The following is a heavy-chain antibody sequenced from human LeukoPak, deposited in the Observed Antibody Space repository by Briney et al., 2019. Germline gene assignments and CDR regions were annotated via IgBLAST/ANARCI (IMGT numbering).Heavy chain of an antibody. CDR3: ARAGVAVGGRFYYDY. Sequence: GESLKISCKGSGYPFTHYWIAWVRQMPGRGLEWMGIMLPGDSLTTYSPSFQGHVTMSVDKSVATAYLQLNSLKASDTAIYYCARAGVAVGGRFYYDYWGQGTLVSVS. D-gene: IGHD6-19*01. CDR1: GYPFTHYW. V-gene: IGHV5-51*01. J-gene: IGHJ4*02. CDR2: MLPGDSLT.